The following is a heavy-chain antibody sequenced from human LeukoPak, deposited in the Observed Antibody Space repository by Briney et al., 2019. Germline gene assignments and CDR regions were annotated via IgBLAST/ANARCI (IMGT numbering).Heavy chain of an antibody. J-gene: IGHJ6*02. CDR2: IYYSGST. CDR1: GGSISSYY. CDR3: ARTHVELYYYDSSGPSYGMDV. Sequence: SETLSLTCTVSGGSISSYYWSWIRQPPGKGLEWIGYIYYSGSTNYNPSLKSRVTISVDTSKNQFSLKLSSVTAADTAVYYCARTHVELYYYDSSGPSYGMDVWGQGTTVTVSS. V-gene: IGHV4-59*08. D-gene: IGHD3-22*01.